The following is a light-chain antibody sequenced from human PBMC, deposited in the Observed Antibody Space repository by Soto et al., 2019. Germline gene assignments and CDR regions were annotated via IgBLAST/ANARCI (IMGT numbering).Light chain of an antibody. J-gene: IGLJ2*01. V-gene: IGLV2-14*01. CDR1: SSDIGTYKY. CDR2: EVS. Sequence: QSALTQPASVSGSPGQSITISCTGTSSDIGTYKYVSWFQHHPGKAPKLIIFEVSNRPSGISDRFSGSKSGTSASLAISGRQSEDEADYYCAAWDDSLNGPVFGGGTKLTVL. CDR3: AAWDDSLNGPV.